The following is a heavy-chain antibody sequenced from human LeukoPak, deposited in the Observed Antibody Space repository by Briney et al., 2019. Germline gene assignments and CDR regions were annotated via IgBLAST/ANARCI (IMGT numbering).Heavy chain of an antibody. CDR1: GFTFSSYA. J-gene: IGHJ4*02. D-gene: IGHD5-18*01. CDR2: ISGSGGST. Sequence: GGSLRLSCAASGFTFSSYAMSWVRQAPGKGLEWVSAISGSGGSTYYADSVKGRFTISRDNAKNSLYLQMNSLRAKDTAVYYCARGSSYGFDYWGQGTLVTVSS. V-gene: IGHV3-23*01. CDR3: ARGSSYGFDY.